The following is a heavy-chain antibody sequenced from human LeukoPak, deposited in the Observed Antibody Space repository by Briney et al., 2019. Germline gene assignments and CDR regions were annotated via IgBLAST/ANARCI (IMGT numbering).Heavy chain of an antibody. V-gene: IGHV4-59*01. Sequence: SETLSLTCTVSGGSISSYYWSWIRQPPGKGLEWIGYIYYSGSTNYNPSLKSRVTISVDTSKNQSSLKLSSVTAADTAVYYCARGVVAARFWFDPRGQGTLVTVSS. CDR2: IYYSGST. CDR1: GGSISSYY. J-gene: IGHJ5*02. D-gene: IGHD2-15*01. CDR3: ARGVVAARFWFDP.